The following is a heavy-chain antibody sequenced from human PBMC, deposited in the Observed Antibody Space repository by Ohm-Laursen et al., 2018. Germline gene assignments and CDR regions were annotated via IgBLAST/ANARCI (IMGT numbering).Heavy chain of an antibody. V-gene: IGHV4-34*01. Sequence: SDTLSLTCTVSGGSISSYYWSWIRQPPGKGLEWIGEINHSGSTNYNPSLKSRVTISVDTSKNQFSLKLSSVTAADTAVYYCASNRGIAVAGGGMDVWGQGTTVTVSS. CDR2: INHSGST. CDR3: ASNRGIAVAGGGMDV. J-gene: IGHJ6*02. D-gene: IGHD6-19*01. CDR1: GGSISSYY.